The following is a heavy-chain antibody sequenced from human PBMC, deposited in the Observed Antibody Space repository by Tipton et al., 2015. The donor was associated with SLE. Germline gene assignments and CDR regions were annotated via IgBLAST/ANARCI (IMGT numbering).Heavy chain of an antibody. CDR3: ARDHGGSGYSRFDY. J-gene: IGHJ4*02. V-gene: IGHV4-59*01. CDR2: VSYGGST. CDR1: GGSISSYY. Sequence: TLSLTCTVSGGSISSYYWSWIRQPPGKGLEWIGYVSYGGSTNYNPSLKSRVTISVDTSKNQFSLKLTSVTAADTAVYYCARDHGGSGYSRFDYWGQGTLVTVSS. D-gene: IGHD5-12*01.